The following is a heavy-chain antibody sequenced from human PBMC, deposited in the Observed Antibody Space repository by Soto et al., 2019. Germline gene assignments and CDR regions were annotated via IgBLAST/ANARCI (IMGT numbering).Heavy chain of an antibody. D-gene: IGHD6-19*01. CDR3: ARDTGYSSGWGVGYYYYYGMDV. Sequence: GASGKVSCKASGYTFTSYGISWLRQSPGQGLEWMGWISAYNGNTSYAQKLQGRVTMTTDTSTSTAYMELRSLRSDDTAVYYCARDTGYSSGWGVGYYYYYGMDVWGQGTTVTVSS. J-gene: IGHJ6*02. CDR1: GYTFTSYG. V-gene: IGHV1-18*01. CDR2: ISAYNGNT.